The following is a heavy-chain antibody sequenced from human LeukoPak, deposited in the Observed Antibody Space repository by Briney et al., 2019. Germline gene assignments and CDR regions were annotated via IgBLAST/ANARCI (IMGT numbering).Heavy chain of an antibody. CDR3: ARAPPSNGYSYHFDI. V-gene: IGHV3-74*01. CDR2: IYIDGTGI. D-gene: IGHD5-18*01. Sequence: HPGGSLRLSCAASGFTFSKYWMHWVRQAPGKGLVWVSRIYIDGTGIVYAGSVKGRFIISRDNAKNTLYLQMNSLRVEDTAVYYCARAPPSNGYSYHFDIWGQGTMVTVSS. CDR1: GFTFSKYW. J-gene: IGHJ3*02.